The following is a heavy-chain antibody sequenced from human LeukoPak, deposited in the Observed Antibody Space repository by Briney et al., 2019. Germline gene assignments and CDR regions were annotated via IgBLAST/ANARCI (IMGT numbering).Heavy chain of an antibody. Sequence: ASVKVSCKASGYTFTSYDINWVRQATGQGLEWMGWMKPNSGNTGYAQKFQGRVTITTDESTSTAYMELSSLRSEDTAVYYCAKVVPDYGGNSWNWYFDLWGRGTLVTVSS. CDR1: GYTFTSYD. CDR3: AKVVPDYGGNSWNWYFDL. J-gene: IGHJ2*01. V-gene: IGHV1-8*03. CDR2: MKPNSGNT. D-gene: IGHD4-23*01.